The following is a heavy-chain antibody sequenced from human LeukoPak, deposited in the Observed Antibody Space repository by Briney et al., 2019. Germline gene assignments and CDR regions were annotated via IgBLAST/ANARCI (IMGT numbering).Heavy chain of an antibody. D-gene: IGHD3-22*01. V-gene: IGHV3-66*02. Sequence: GGSLRLSCAASGFTVSSNYMSCVRQAPGKGLEWVSVIYRGGTTHYADSVKGRFTISRDNSKNRLFLQMNSLTTEDTAVYYCARVVHYYDSTGLTHDAFDIWGQGTMVTVSS. CDR3: ARVVHYYDSTGLTHDAFDI. CDR1: GFTVSSNY. CDR2: IYRGGTT. J-gene: IGHJ3*02.